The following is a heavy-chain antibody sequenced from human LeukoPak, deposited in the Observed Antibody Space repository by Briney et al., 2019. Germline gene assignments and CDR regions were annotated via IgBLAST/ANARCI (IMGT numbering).Heavy chain of an antibody. CDR2: INHSGST. CDR3: ARAPGYYDSSGYLPHYFDY. V-gene: IGHV4-34*01. J-gene: IGHJ4*02. D-gene: IGHD3-22*01. Sequence: PSETLSLTCAVYGGSFSGYYWSWIRQPPGKGLEWIGEINHSGSTNYNPSLKSRVTISVDTSKNQLSLKLSSVTAADTAVYYCARAPGYYDSSGYLPHYFDYWDQGTLVTVSS. CDR1: GGSFSGYY.